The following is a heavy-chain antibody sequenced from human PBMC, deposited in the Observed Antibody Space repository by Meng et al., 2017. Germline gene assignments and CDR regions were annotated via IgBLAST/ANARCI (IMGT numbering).Heavy chain of an antibody. Sequence: QGQVGTSGAEVKKPGSSVNVSCKASGGTFSSYAISWVRQAPGQGLEWMGGIIPIFGTANYAQKFQGRVTITADKSTSTAYMELSSLRSEDTAVYYCASLTGWFDPWGQGTLVTVSS. CDR2: IIPIFGTA. J-gene: IGHJ5*02. V-gene: IGHV1-69*06. D-gene: IGHD3-10*01. CDR1: GGTFSSYA. CDR3: ASLTGWFDP.